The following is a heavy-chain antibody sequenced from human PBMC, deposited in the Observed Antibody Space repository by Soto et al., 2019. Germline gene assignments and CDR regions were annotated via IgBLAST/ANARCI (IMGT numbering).Heavy chain of an antibody. CDR2: INPNGGVT. CDR1: GDTFNDYY. CDR3: ARESGGATATLDYYYFYMDV. D-gene: IGHD5-12*01. Sequence: QVQLVQSGAEVKKPGASVTVSCRSSGDTFNDYYIHWVRQAPGQGLERMGWINPNGGVTKYAQKFKGWVSMPRDTSIRTVYMQLSRLRSDDTAVYYCARESGGATATLDYYYFYMDVWGTGTTVTVSS. J-gene: IGHJ6*03. V-gene: IGHV1-2*04.